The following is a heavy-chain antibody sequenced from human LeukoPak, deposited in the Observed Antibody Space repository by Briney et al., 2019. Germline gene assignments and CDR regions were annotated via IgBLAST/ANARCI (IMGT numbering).Heavy chain of an antibody. CDR2: ISGSDSST. V-gene: IGHV3-23*01. CDR1: GGSFSGYY. D-gene: IGHD2-15*01. Sequence: PSETLSLTCAVYGGSFSGYYWSWIRQPPGKGLEWVSVISGSDSSTYYADSVKGRFTISRDDSKNTLYLQMNSLRAEDMAVYYCAKCRSLSPASATNYWGQGTLVTVSS. CDR3: AKCRSLSPASATNY. J-gene: IGHJ4*02.